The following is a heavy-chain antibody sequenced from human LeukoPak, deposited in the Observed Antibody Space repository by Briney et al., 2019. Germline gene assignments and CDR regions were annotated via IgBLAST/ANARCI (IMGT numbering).Heavy chain of an antibody. CDR1: GYTFTSYY. CDR2: ISGYNGNT. V-gene: IGHV1-18*04. J-gene: IGHJ6*03. Sequence: ASVKVSCKASGYTFTSYYMHWVRQAPGKGLEWMGWISGYNGNTNYAQKYQGRVTMTTDTSTSTDYKELMNLRSDDTALYYCTRAEREWYEIVTGYLIPEYNYYYNMDVWGKGTMVTVSS. CDR3: TRAEREWYEIVTGYLIPEYNYYYNMDV. D-gene: IGHD3-9*01.